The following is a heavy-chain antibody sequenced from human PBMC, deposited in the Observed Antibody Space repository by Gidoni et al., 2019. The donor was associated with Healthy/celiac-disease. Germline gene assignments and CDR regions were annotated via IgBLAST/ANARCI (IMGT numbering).Heavy chain of an antibody. CDR3: AGGSSILGIGDR. D-gene: IGHD6-13*01. J-gene: IGHJ4*02. Sequence: VQLQESGPGLVKPSETLSLTCTVSGFSISSYYWRWIRQPPGKGLEWIGYNYYSGSTNYNPAHKRRVTISVDTTKNQFSQKLSSVTAADTAVYYCAGGSSILGIGDRWGQGTLVTVSS. CDR1: GFSISSYY. CDR2: NYYSGST. V-gene: IGHV4-59*01.